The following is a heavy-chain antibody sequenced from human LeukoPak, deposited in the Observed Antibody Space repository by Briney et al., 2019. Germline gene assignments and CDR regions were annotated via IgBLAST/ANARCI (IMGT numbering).Heavy chain of an antibody. J-gene: IGHJ6*03. D-gene: IGHD3-3*01. CDR3: ARGRHDFWSGYSPSSYYYYMDV. CDR1: GGSFSGYY. V-gene: IGHV4-34*01. Sequence: PSETLSLTCAVYGGSFSGYYWSWIRQPPGKGLEWIGEINHSGSTNYNPSLKSRVTMSVDTSKNQFSLKLSSVTAADTAVYYCARGRHDFWSGYSPSSYYYYMDVWGKGTTVTVSS. CDR2: INHSGST.